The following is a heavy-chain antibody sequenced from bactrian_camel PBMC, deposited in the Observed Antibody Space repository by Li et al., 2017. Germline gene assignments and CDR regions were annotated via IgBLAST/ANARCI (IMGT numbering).Heavy chain of an antibody. CDR2: LYKDGGYT. CDR3: ASGRSPGAWFTGGY. J-gene: IGHJ6*01. Sequence: HVQLVESGGGLVQPGGSLRLSCTTSGFTFSAYGMSWVRQVPGKGLEWVSGLYKDGGYTYYADSVKGRFTISRDNAKKTPYLQMNSLTPEDTALYYCASGRSPGAWFTGGYWGQGTQVTVS. CDR1: GFTFSAYG. V-gene: IGHV3S7*01. D-gene: IGHD2*01.